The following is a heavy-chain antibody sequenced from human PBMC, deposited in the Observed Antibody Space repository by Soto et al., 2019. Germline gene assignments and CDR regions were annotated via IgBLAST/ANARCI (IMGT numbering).Heavy chain of an antibody. CDR2: ISSSSSTI. D-gene: IGHD6-6*01. Sequence: GGALRLSCAASGFTFSSYSMNWGRQAPGKGLEWVSYISSSSSTIYYADSVKGRFTISRDNAKNSLYLQMNSLRDEDTAVYYCARPEYSSSSYRLAFSAQGTTVTVSS. CDR3: ARPEYSSSSYRLAF. CDR1: GFTFSSYS. V-gene: IGHV3-48*02. J-gene: IGHJ6*02.